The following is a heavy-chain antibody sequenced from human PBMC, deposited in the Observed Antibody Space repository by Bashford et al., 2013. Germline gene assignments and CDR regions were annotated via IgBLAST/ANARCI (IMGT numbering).Heavy chain of an antibody. J-gene: IGHJ5*02. CDR3: ARNTTWKESSRRFDP. V-gene: IGHV4-39*01. CDR2: VYYSGST. CDR1: GDSITSPYDY. D-gene: IGHD1-1*01. Sequence: SETLSLTCTVSGDSITSPYDYWAWIRQPPGKGLEWIGSVYYSGSTTYSPSLKSRITISVDTSKNQFSLNLESVTAADTAVYFCARNTTWKESSRRFDPWGQGTLVTVSS.